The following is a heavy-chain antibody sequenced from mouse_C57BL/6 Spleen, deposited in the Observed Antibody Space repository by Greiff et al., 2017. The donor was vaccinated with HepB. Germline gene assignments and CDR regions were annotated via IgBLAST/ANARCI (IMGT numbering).Heavy chain of an antibody. V-gene: IGHV5-4*03. J-gene: IGHJ3*01. CDR2: ISDGGSYT. CDR1: GFTFSSYA. Sequence: EVMLVESGGGLVKPGGSLKLSCAASGFTFSSYAMSWVRQTPEKRLEWVATISDGGSYTYYPDNVKGRFTISRDNAKNNLYLQMSHLKSEDTAMYYCARGDGYSFAYWGQVTLVTVSA. D-gene: IGHD2-3*01. CDR3: ARGDGYSFAY.